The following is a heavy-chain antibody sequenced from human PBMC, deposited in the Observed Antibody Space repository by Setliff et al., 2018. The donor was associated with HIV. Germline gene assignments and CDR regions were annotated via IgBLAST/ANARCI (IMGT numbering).Heavy chain of an antibody. J-gene: IGHJ5*02. Sequence: SETLSLTCTVSGGSVSSSSYSWGWIRQRPGKGLEWIGSINYRGNTFYNPSLQSRGTISADTSKNQFSLKLNAVTAADTAVYYCARQIWNESPGYGFDPWGQGSLVTVSS. CDR1: GGSVSSSSYS. V-gene: IGHV4-39*01. CDR2: INYRGNT. D-gene: IGHD3-22*01. CDR3: ARQIWNESPGYGFDP.